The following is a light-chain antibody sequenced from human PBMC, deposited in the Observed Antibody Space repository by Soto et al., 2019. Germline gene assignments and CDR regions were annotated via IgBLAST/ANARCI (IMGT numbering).Light chain of an antibody. CDR2: WAS. J-gene: IGKJ1*01. CDR3: QQYCSTPWT. Sequence: DIVMTQSPDSLAVSLGERATINCKSSQSVLYSSNNKNYLAWYQQKPGQPPKLLIYWASTRESGVPDRFSGSWSGTDFTLTISSLQAEDVAVYYCQQYCSTPWTFGQGTKVEIK. V-gene: IGKV4-1*01. CDR1: QSVLYSSNNKNY.